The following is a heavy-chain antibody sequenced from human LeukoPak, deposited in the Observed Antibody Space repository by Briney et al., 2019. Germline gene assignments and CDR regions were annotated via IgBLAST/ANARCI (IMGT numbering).Heavy chain of an antibody. CDR1: GDSISPYS. D-gene: IGHD2-21*02. Sequence: SETLSLTCTVSGDSISPYSWSWIRQPPGKGLEWIGYIYYSGRTSYDTSLKGRLTISLDTSNNQLSLKLSSVTAADKAVYYCARAKYCGGDCYYYFDYWGQGTLVTVSS. CDR3: ARAKYCGGDCYYYFDY. CDR2: IYYSGRT. V-gene: IGHV4-59*01. J-gene: IGHJ4*02.